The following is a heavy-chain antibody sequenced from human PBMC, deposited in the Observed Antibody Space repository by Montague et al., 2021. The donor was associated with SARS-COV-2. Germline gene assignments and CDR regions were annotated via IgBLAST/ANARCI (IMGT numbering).Heavy chain of an antibody. D-gene: IGHD3-10*01. CDR3: ARSSVVRGVSLDY. Sequence: VKPTQTLTLTCTFSGFSLSTSGMCVSWIRQPPGKALEWLARIDWDDDKHYSTSLKTRLTISKDTSKTQVVLIMTNMDPVDAATYYCARSSVVRGVSLDYWGQGTLVTVSS. V-gene: IGHV2-70*11. J-gene: IGHJ4*02. CDR2: IDWDDDK. CDR1: GFSLSTSGMC.